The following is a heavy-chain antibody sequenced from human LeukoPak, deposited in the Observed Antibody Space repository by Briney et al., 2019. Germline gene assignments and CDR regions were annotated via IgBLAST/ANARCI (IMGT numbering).Heavy chain of an antibody. CDR2: IYYSGST. V-gene: IGHV4-39*07. CDR3: ARAYSGYDGIDY. CDR1: DDSITMYY. Sequence: PSETLSLTCTVSDDSITMYYWTWIRQPPGKGLEWIGSIYYSGSTYYNPSLKSRVTISVDTSKNQFSLKLSSVTAADTAVYYCARAYSGYDGIDYWGQGTLVTVSS. J-gene: IGHJ4*02. D-gene: IGHD5-12*01.